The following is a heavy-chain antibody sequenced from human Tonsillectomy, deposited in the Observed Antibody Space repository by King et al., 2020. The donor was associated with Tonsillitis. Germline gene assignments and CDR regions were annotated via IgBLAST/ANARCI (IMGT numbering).Heavy chain of an antibody. CDR1: GSSINNYY. V-gene: IGHV4-4*07. CDR3: ARDNEYQLPNYFYYYMDV. CDR2: VYTSGST. D-gene: IGHD2-2*01. J-gene: IGHJ6*03. Sequence: QLQESGPGLVKPSETLSLTCSVSGSSINNYYWSWIRQPAGKGLEWIGRVYTSGSTNYNPSLKSRVTMSIDTSKNQFSLKLSSVTAAGTAVYYCARDNEYQLPNYFYYYMDVWGKGTTVTVSS.